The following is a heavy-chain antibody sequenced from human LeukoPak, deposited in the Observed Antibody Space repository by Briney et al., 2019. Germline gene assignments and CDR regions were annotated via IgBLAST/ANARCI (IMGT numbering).Heavy chain of an antibody. CDR2: IYSGGST. CDR1: GFTVRRNY. J-gene: IGHJ6*02. V-gene: IGHV3-66*01. CDR3: GGDTFGGYYYGMDV. Sequence: RGGSLRLSCAASGFTVRRNYMSRVREAPGEGLERVSVIYSGGSTYYADSVKGRFTISRDNSKNTLYLQMISLRAEDTAVYYCGGDTFGGYYYGMDVWGQGTLVTVSS. D-gene: IGHD3-10*01.